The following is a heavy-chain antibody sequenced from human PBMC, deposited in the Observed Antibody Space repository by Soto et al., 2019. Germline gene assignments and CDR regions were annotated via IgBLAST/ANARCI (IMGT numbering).Heavy chain of an antibody. CDR1: GFTVSSYA. CDR2: ISGSGATT. J-gene: IGHJ6*03. D-gene: IGHD3-10*01. CDR3: ATIYASGSYPYYDYMDV. V-gene: IGHV3-23*01. Sequence: EVQLLESGGGLVQPGGSLRLSCAASGFTVSSYAMSWVRQAPGKGLEWVSGISGSGATTYFADSVKGRFTIYRDNSKNTLNLQVNSLRAEDTAIYYCATIYASGSYPYYDYMDVWGKGTTVTVSS.